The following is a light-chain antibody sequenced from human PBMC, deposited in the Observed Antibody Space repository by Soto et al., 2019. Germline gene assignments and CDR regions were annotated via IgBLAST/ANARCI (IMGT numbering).Light chain of an antibody. Sequence: ENVLSQSPGTVSLSPGERATLSCRASQSVSSYLAWYQQKPGQAPRLLIYDASNRATGIPARFSGSGSGTDFTLTISSLEPEDFAVYYCQQRSNWPPLTFGGGTKVDIK. J-gene: IGKJ4*01. CDR2: DAS. CDR3: QQRSNWPPLT. V-gene: IGKV3-11*01. CDR1: QSVSSY.